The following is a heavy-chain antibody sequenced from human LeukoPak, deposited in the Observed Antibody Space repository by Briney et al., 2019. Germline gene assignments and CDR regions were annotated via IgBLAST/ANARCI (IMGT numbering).Heavy chain of an antibody. CDR2: ISVYNGNT. Sequence: ASVKVSCKAFGYTFTSYAISWVRQAPGQGLEWMGWISVYNGNTNYAQKVKGRVTVTTDTSTSTVYMELRSLRSDDTAVYYCAREDSTYPFDYWGQGTLVTVSS. V-gene: IGHV1-18*01. CDR1: GYTFTSYA. CDR3: AREDSTYPFDY. J-gene: IGHJ4*02. D-gene: IGHD4-11*01.